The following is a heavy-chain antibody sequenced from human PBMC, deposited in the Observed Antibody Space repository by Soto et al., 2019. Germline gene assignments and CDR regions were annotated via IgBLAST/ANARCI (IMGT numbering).Heavy chain of an antibody. CDR3: ARCGYRDRHFDY. Sequence: QVQLQESGPGLVKPSQTLSLTCTVSGGSISSGGYYWSWIRQHPRKGLEWIGYIYYSGSTYYNPSLKNRVTISVDTSKNQFSLKLSSVTAADTAVYYCARCGYRDRHFDYWGQGTLVTVSS. CDR2: IYYSGST. D-gene: IGHD1-1*01. V-gene: IGHV4-31*03. CDR1: GGSISSGGYY. J-gene: IGHJ4*02.